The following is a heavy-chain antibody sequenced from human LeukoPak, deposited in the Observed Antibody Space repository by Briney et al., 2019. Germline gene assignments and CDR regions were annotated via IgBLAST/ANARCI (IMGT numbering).Heavy chain of an antibody. J-gene: IGHJ6*03. V-gene: IGHV4-59*01. D-gene: IGHD3-16*01. Sequence: PSETLSLTCTVSGGSISSYYWYWIRQPPGKGLEWIGHIYYSGSTNYNPSLKSRLTISVDTSKNQFSLRLRSVTAADTAVYYCAIPGGDSQYYYYYYYMDVWGKGTTVTISS. CDR2: IYYSGST. CDR3: AIPGGDSQYYYYYYYMDV. CDR1: GGSISSYY.